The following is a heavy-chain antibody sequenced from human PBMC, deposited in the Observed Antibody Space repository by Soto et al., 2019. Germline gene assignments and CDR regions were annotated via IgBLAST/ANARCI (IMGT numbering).Heavy chain of an antibody. CDR1: GGSISSGGYY. D-gene: IGHD2-15*01. CDR3: ARTKSVVAARRDAFDI. Sequence: SETLSLTCTVSGGSISSGGYYWSWIRQHPGKGLEWIGYIYYSGSTYYNPSLKSRVTISVDTSKNQLSLKLSSVTAADTAVYYCARTKSVVAARRDAFDIWGQGTMVTVSS. CDR2: IYYSGST. J-gene: IGHJ3*02. V-gene: IGHV4-31*03.